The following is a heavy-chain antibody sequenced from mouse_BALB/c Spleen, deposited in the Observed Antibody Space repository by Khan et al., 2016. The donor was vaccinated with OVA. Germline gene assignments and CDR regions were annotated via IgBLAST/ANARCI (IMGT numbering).Heavy chain of an antibody. CDR2: INPYNGGT. D-gene: IGHD2-13*01. Sequence: EVQLQQSGPELVKPGASMKMSCKASGYSFTGYTMNWVKQSRVKNLEWIGLINPYNGGTAYNQKFGGKATLTVDKSSNTAYLELLSLTSEDSAVFYCVSTAYYGDYVEAWFAYWGQGTLVTVSA. J-gene: IGHJ3*01. CDR1: GYSFTGYT. V-gene: IGHV1-37*01. CDR3: VSTAYYGDYVEAWFAY.